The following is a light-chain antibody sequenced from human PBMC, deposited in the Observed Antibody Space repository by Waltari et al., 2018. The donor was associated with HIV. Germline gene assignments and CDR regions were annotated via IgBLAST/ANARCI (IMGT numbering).Light chain of an antibody. CDR1: QTINNY. CDR3: QQRRNWPPL. CDR2: DAS. Sequence: EIVLTQSPATLFLSPGERATLSCRASQTINNYLAWYQQRPGQAPRLLIFDASNRATGIPARFSGSGSGTDFSLTISSLEPEDFAVYYCQQRRNWPPLFGQGTRLEIK. V-gene: IGKV3-11*01. J-gene: IGKJ5*01.